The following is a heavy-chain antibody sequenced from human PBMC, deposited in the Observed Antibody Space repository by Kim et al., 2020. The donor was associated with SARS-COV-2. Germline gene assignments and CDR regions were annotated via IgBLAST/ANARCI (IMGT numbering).Heavy chain of an antibody. D-gene: IGHD4-17*01. J-gene: IGHJ4*02. CDR3: ARGPAYGDRPDYFDY. Sequence: GGSLRLSCSASGFTLSNYWMSWVHQAPGKGLEGVANIKQDGSENYVQSVEGRFTISRDNAKNSLYLKMNSLRDEDTAVYYCARGPAYGDRPDYFDYWGQGILVTVSS. V-gene: IGHV3-7*01. CDR1: GFTLSNYW. CDR2: IKQDGSE.